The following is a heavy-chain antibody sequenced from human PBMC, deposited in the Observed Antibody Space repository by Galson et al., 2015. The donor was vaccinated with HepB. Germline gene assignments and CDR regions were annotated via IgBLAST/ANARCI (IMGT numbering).Heavy chain of an antibody. V-gene: IGHV3-9*01. CDR1: GFTFDDYA. CDR3: AKDIKGWMGATTSSYFDY. CDR2: ISWNSGSI. J-gene: IGHJ4*02. D-gene: IGHD1-26*01. Sequence: LRLSCAASGFTFDDYAMHWVRQATGKGLEWVSGISWNSGSIGYADSVKGRFTISRDNAKNSLYLQMNSLRAEDTALYYCAKDIKGWMGATTSSYFDYWGQGTLVTVSS.